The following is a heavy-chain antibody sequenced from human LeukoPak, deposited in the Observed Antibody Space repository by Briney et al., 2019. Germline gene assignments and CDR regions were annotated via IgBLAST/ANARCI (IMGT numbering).Heavy chain of an antibody. CDR1: GGSFSGYY. Sequence: SETLSLTCAVYGGSFSGYYWSWVRQPPGKGLEWIGEINHSGSTNYNPSLKSRVTISVDTSKNQFSLKLSSVTAADTAVCYCARKVTYYDFWSGYFSGNWFDPWGQGTLVTVSS. CDR2: INHSGST. D-gene: IGHD3-3*01. J-gene: IGHJ5*02. V-gene: IGHV4-34*01. CDR3: ARKVTYYDFWSGYFSGNWFDP.